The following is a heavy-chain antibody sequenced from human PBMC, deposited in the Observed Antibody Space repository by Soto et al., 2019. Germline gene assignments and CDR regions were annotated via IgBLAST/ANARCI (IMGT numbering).Heavy chain of an antibody. V-gene: IGHV3-7*05. J-gene: IGHJ4*02. Sequence: GGSLRLSCAASGFTFSSYWMSWVRQAPGKGLEWVANIKQDGSEKYYVDSVKGRFTISRDNAKNSLYLQMNSLRAEDTAVYYCARIWSGSYTYHDYWGQGTLVTVSS. CDR2: IKQDGSEK. D-gene: IGHD1-26*01. CDR3: ARIWSGSYTYHDY. CDR1: GFTFSSYW.